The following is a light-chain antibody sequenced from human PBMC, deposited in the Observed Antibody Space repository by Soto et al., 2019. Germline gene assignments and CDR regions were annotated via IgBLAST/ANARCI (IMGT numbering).Light chain of an antibody. V-gene: IGKV1-33*01. CDR3: QQYENLPT. J-gene: IGKJ5*01. CDR1: QNINNY. CDR2: DAS. Sequence: DIQMTQSPSSLSASVGAXVTITCQASQNINNYLNWYQQKPGRAPKLLIYDASNLEAGVPSRFRGSGSGTDFTFTISRLKPEDIATYYCQQYENLPTFGQGTRLEIK.